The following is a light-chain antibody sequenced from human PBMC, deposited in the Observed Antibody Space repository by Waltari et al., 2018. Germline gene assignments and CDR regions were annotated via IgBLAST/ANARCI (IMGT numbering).Light chain of an antibody. CDR1: MLPKKY. V-gene: IGLV3-27*01. CDR3: YSTTDNNLGV. Sequence: SSELTQPSSVSVSPGQTARITCSGDMLPKKYTRWFQQKPGQAPGLVLYQDSARPSGIPERFSGSSSGTTVTLTISGAQVEDEADYYCYSTTDNNLGVFGPGTRVTVL. J-gene: IGLJ1*01. CDR2: QDS.